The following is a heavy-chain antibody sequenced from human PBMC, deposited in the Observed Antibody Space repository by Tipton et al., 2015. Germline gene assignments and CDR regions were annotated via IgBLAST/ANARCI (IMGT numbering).Heavy chain of an antibody. CDR2: IKGKIDGGTI. CDR1: GYSFTDAW. J-gene: IGHJ4*02. Sequence: GSLRLSCVAHGYSFTDAWMSWVRQTPGKGLEWVGRIKGKIDGGTIDYATALKGRIIISRDDSKKELSLQMSSLEIEDTGVYFCTSGSYWGQGTPVTVSS. V-gene: IGHV3-15*01. CDR3: TSGSY. D-gene: IGHD3-3*01.